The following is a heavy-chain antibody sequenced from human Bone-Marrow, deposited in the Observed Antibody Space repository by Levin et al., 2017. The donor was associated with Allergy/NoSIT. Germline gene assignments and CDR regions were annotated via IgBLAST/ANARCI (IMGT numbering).Heavy chain of an antibody. CDR1: GFIFDNYG. CDR3: ARVVSSELAYRYYCGMDL. D-gene: IGHD3-3*01. J-gene: IGHJ6*02. V-gene: IGHV3-20*01. Sequence: PGGSLRLSCAANGFIFDNYGMAWVRQVPGKGLEWVAGINWNGDGPVYADSVSDRFTISRDNAKNSLYLRVSRVRAEETALDHCARVVSSELAYRYYCGMDLWGQGTTVTVS. CDR2: INWNGDGP.